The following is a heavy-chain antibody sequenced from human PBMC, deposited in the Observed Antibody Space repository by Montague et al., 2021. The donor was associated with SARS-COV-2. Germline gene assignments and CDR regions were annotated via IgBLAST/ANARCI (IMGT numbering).Heavy chain of an antibody. D-gene: IGHD1-26*01. CDR3: ARLRRGTYYVSFDP. CDR2: TDHTGTT. V-gene: IGHV4-34*01. J-gene: IGHJ5*02. CDR1: GGSFSGFH. Sequence: SETLSLTCAAYGGSFSGFHWTWIRQSPGEGLEWIGETDHTGTTKYNPSLKSRLTISVDTSKNQFSLSLTSVTAADSAVYYCARLRRGTYYVSFDPWGQGTLVSVSS.